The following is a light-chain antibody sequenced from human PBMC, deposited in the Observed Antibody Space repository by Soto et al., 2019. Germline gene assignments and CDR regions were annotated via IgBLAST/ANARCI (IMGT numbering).Light chain of an antibody. CDR2: DAS. V-gene: IGKV1-13*02. CDR1: QGIGTA. J-gene: IGKJ4*01. CDR3: QQFNTKPRT. Sequence: IQLTQSPSTLSASVGDRVTITCRASQGIGTALAWYHQRPGHSPDLLVYDASTLQSGVPSRFSGSGSGTDFSLTISGLQPEDFGHYYCQQFNTKPRTFGGGTRVEIK.